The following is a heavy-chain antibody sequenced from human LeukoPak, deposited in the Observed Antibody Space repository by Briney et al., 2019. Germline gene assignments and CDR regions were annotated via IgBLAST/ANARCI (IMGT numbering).Heavy chain of an antibody. V-gene: IGHV3-23*01. D-gene: IGHD1-26*01. J-gene: IGHJ6*03. CDR1: GFTFRSYA. Sequence: GGSLRLSCAASGFTFRSYAMSWVRQAPGKGLEWDSTITGSGSSTYYADSVKGRFTISRDNSKNTLYLQMNSLRAEDTAVYYCAKGRGWEASYYYYYMDVWGKGTTVTISS. CDR3: AKGRGWEASYYYYYMDV. CDR2: ITGSGSST.